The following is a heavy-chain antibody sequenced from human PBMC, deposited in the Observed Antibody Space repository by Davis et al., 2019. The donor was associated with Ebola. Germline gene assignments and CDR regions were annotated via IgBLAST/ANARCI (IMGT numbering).Heavy chain of an antibody. J-gene: IGHJ6*04. CDR1: GFVFRNYV. CDR2: IYRDGSEK. CDR3: ARREKLLRHCLSSSCYHYYGMDV. D-gene: IGHD2-2*01. V-gene: IGHV3-7*01. Sequence: GESLKISCAASGFVFRNYVMSWVRQAPGKGLEWVANIYRDGSEKYYVDSVKGRFTISRDNAKNSLSLQMNSQRVEDTAVYYCARREKLLRHCLSSSCYHYYGMDVWGKGTTVTVSS.